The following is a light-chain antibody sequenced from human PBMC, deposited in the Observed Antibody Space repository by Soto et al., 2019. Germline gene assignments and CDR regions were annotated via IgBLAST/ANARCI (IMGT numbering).Light chain of an antibody. CDR3: QQRGNWPAP. Sequence: ETLLTQAPVTMSLYPGDRATLACRASQRVDNFLAWYQQKPGQAPRLLIYDASYRATGIPTRVSASGSGTHFTLNISSLEPEDFAVYYCQQRGNWPAPFGPGTKLEIK. J-gene: IGKJ3*01. CDR2: DAS. CDR1: QRVDNF. V-gene: IGKV3-11*01.